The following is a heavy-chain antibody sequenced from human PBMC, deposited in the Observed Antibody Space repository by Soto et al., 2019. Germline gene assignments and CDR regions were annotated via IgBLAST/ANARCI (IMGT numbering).Heavy chain of an antibody. CDR1: GGSLGSYY. CDR2: VFYTGRA. D-gene: IGHD3-22*01. J-gene: IGHJ4*02. Sequence: PSETLSLTCTVSGGSLGSYYWSWIRQPPGKGLEWIGYVFYTGRANYNASLKSRVSISLDTSNYQFSLKLTSVTAADTAVYYCARASVSSSTYYFQFDYWGQGTLVTVSS. V-gene: IGHV4-59*12. CDR3: ARASVSSSTYYFQFDY.